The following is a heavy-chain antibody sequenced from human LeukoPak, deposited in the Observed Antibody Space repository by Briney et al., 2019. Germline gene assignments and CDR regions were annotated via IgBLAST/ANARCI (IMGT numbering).Heavy chain of an antibody. D-gene: IGHD3-16*02. CDR3: AKVETDFDYVWGSYRFYY. CDR1: GYTLTELS. J-gene: IGHJ4*02. Sequence: ASVKVSCKVSGYTLTELSMHWVRQAPGKGLEWMGGFDPEDGETIYAQKFQGRVTMTEDTSTDTAYMELSSLRSEDTAVYYCAKVETDFDYVWGSYRFYYWGQGTLGTVSS. V-gene: IGHV1-24*01. CDR2: FDPEDGET.